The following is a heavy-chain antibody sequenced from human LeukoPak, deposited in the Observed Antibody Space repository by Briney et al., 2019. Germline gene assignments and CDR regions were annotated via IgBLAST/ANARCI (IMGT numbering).Heavy chain of an antibody. CDR3: ASSRYNWNYGGFDY. CDR1: GGSFSGYY. V-gene: IGHV4-34*01. J-gene: IGHJ4*02. CDR2: INHSGST. D-gene: IGHD1-7*01. Sequence: SETLSLTCAVYGGSFSGYYWSWIRQPPGKGLEWIGEINHSGSTNYNPSLKSRVTISVDTSKNQFSLKLSSVTAADTAVYYCASSRYNWNYGGFDYWGQGTLVTVSS.